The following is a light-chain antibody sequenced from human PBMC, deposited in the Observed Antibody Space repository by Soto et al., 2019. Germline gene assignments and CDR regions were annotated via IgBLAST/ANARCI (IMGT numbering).Light chain of an antibody. CDR1: QSISSW. V-gene: IGKV1-5*03. CDR2: MAS. CDR3: QQYNSYPST. J-gene: IGKJ1*01. Sequence: DIQMTQSPSTLSASVGDRVTITCRASQSISSWLAWYQQKPGKAPKLLIYMASSLESGVPSRFSGSGSGTEFTLTISSLQPDDFATYYCQQYNSYPSTFGQGTKVEIK.